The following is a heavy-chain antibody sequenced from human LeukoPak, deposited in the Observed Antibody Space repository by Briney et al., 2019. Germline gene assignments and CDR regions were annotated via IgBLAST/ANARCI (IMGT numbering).Heavy chain of an antibody. Sequence: SETLSLTCTVSGGSISSSSYYWGWIRQPPGKGLEWIGYIYYSGSTYYNPSLKSRVTISVDTSKNQFSLKLSSVTAADTAVYYCARELRLGELSLNGMDYWGQGTLVTVSS. CDR3: ARELRLGELSLNGMDY. J-gene: IGHJ4*02. V-gene: IGHV4-30-4*01. CDR2: IYYSGST. CDR1: GGSISSSSYY. D-gene: IGHD3-16*02.